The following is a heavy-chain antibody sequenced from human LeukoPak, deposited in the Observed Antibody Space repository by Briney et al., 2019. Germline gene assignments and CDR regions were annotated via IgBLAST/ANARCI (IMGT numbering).Heavy chain of an antibody. Sequence: GESLKISCKASGYSFTSYWIGWVRQMPGKGLEWMGIIYPGDSDTTYNPSFQGQVTISADKSISTAYLQWTSLKASDTAMYYCARQAYYYDSSGKPHEHYFDYWGQGTLVTVSS. CDR3: ARQAYYYDSSGKPHEHYFDY. J-gene: IGHJ4*02. CDR1: GYSFTSYW. D-gene: IGHD3-22*01. CDR2: IYPGDSDT. V-gene: IGHV5-51*01.